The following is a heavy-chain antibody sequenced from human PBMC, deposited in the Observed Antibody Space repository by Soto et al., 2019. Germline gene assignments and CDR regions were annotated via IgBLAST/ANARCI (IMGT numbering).Heavy chain of an antibody. Sequence: ASVKVSCEASGYSFTSYGISWVRQAPGQGLEWMGWVSGYTFDTNYAQKLQGRVTMTTDTSTSTAYMELRSLRSDDTAVYYCARIVRAAAGSDFDYWGQGTLVTVSS. J-gene: IGHJ4*02. CDR2: VSGYTFDT. V-gene: IGHV1-18*01. D-gene: IGHD6-13*01. CDR1: GYSFTSYG. CDR3: ARIVRAAAGSDFDY.